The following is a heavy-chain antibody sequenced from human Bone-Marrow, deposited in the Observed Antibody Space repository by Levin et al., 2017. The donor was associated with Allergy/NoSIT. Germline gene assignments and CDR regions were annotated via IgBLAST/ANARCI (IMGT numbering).Heavy chain of an antibody. V-gene: IGHV4-59*10. CDR3: ARAGQLGQDFWSGYSYGLDV. J-gene: IGHJ6*02. CDR1: GGSVRNYH. Sequence: SQTLSLTCGVSGGSVRNYHWAWIRPPAGKGLEWIGHIYTHGTTKYNSSLQSRVTMSIDTYRNHLSLTLRSLTAADSAVYFCARAGQLGQDFWSGYSYGLDVWGQGTTVSVSS. D-gene: IGHD3-3*01. CDR2: IYTHGTT.